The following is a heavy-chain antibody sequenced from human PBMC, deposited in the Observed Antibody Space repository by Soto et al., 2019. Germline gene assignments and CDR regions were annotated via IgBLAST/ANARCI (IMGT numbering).Heavy chain of an antibody. V-gene: IGHV3-74*01. CDR2: INSDASHT. CDR3: VRDGHCMTTSCYGNWFDP. J-gene: IGHJ5*02. CDR1: GFTFSTYW. Sequence: EVQLVESGGGLVQPGGSLRLSCAASGFTFSTYWMHWIRQVPGKGLEWVSRINSDASHTYYADSVKGRFTISRDNAKNTLHLEMNSLRAEDTAVYYCVRDGHCMTTSCYGNWFDPWGQGTLVTVSS. D-gene: IGHD2-2*01.